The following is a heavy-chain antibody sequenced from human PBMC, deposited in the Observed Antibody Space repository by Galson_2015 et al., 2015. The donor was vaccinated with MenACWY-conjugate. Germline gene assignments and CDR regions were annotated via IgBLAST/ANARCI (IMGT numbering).Heavy chain of an antibody. J-gene: IGHJ4*02. CDR1: GGSLTAYY. V-gene: IGHV4-59*01. CDR3: ARSPGGYSSGGQIDS. CDR2: IYYSGST. Sequence: ETLSLTCSVSGGSLTAYYWAWIRQPPGKGLEWIGCIYYSGSTKYSPSLNSRVTISVDTSNNQFSLKLSSVTAADTPVYYCARSPGGYSSGGQIDSWGQGSLVTVSS. D-gene: IGHD5-18*01.